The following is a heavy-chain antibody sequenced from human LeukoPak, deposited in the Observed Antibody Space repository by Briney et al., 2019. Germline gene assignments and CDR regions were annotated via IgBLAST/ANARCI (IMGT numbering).Heavy chain of an antibody. Sequence: GGSLRLSCAASGFTFSSYSMNWVRQAPGKGLEWVSSISSRSSYIYYADSVKGRFTISRDNSKNTLYLQMNSLRAEDTAVYYCAKESAGDDYFDYWGQGTLVTVSS. V-gene: IGHV3-21*01. J-gene: IGHJ4*02. D-gene: IGHD7-27*01. CDR2: ISSRSSYI. CDR1: GFTFSSYS. CDR3: AKESAGDDYFDY.